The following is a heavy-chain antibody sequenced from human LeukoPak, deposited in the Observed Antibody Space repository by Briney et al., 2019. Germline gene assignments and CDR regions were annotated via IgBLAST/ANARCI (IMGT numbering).Heavy chain of an antibody. CDR1: GVSISSSNSY. Sequence: PSETLSLTCTVSGVSISSSNSYWGWIRQPPGKGLEWIGSIYYSGNTYYNPSLKSRVTISVDTSKNQFSLKLSSVTAADTAVYYCARGPWGPYCSGGSCFKTPGRWFDPWGQGTLVTASS. J-gene: IGHJ5*02. CDR3: ARGPWGPYCSGGSCFKTPGRWFDP. CDR2: IYYSGNT. D-gene: IGHD2-15*01. V-gene: IGHV4-39*07.